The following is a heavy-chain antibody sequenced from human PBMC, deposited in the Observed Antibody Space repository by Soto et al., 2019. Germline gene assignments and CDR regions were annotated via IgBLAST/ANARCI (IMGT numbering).Heavy chain of an antibody. V-gene: IGHV3-11*01. D-gene: IGHD4-17*01. J-gene: IGHJ6*02. Sequence: QGQLVESGGDLVRPGGSLRLSCATSGFTFGDRYMSWIRQAPGKGLEWVSYISSSGFTIYYADAVKGRITISRDNANDSLYLQMNSLRDEDTAVYYCARNTKSAAGADYYGLDVWGHGTTVIVSS. CDR2: ISSSGFTI. CDR1: GFTFGDRY. CDR3: ARNTKSAAGADYYGLDV.